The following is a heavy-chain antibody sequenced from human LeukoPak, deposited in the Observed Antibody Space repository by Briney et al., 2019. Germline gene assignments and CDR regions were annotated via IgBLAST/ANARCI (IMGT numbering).Heavy chain of an antibody. D-gene: IGHD3-3*01. CDR2: ISGGGIRK. J-gene: IGHJ4*02. Sequence: GGTLRLSCAASGFTFSSYGMTWVRQAPGKGLEWGSDISGGGIRKDYADSVKGRFTISRDNSRHTLYLQMNSLRAEDTAVYYCAKRSGGPSPFDYWGQGALVTVSS. V-gene: IGHV3-23*01. CDR3: AKRSGGPSPFDY. CDR1: GFTFSSYG.